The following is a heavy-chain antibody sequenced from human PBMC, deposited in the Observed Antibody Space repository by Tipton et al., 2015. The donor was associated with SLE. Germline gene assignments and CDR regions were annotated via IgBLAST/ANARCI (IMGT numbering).Heavy chain of an antibody. V-gene: IGHV4-39*07. D-gene: IGHD2-15*01. CDR1: GGSISSSSYY. Sequence: TLSLTCTVSGGSISSSSYYWDWIRQPPGDGLEWIGSIYYSGSTYYDPSLKSRVTISVDTSKNQYSLKLSSVTAADPTVYYCARHVYCSGGSCYSGDYFDYWGQGTLVSVSS. CDR2: IYYSGST. J-gene: IGHJ4*02. CDR3: ARHVYCSGGSCYSGDYFDY.